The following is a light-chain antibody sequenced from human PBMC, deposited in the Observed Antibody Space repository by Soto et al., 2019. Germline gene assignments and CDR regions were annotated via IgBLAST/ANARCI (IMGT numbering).Light chain of an antibody. CDR1: SSDVGGYNY. Sequence: QSALTQPPSASGSPGQSVAISCTGTSSDVGGYNYVSWYQQHPGKAPKLMIYEVNKRPSGVPDRFSGSKSGNTASLTVSGLQAGDEADYYCSSYAGSSNVFGTGTKVT. CDR3: SSYAGSSNV. J-gene: IGLJ1*01. V-gene: IGLV2-8*01. CDR2: EVN.